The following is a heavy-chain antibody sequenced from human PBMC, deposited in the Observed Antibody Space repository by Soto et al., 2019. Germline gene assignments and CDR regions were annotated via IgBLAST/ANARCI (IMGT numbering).Heavy chain of an antibody. V-gene: IGHV1-46*03. D-gene: IGHD1-1*01. CDR1: GYSFTGHY. J-gene: IGHJ5*02. Sequence: GASVKVSCKAFGYSFTGHYMHWVRQAPGQGLEWMGTIIPGGVNKAYAQKFQGRVTMTSDTSTSTVYMELTSLTSEDTAIYYCARHQTCHDLVCSLDP. CDR3: ARHQTCHDLVCSLDP. CDR2: IIPGGVNK.